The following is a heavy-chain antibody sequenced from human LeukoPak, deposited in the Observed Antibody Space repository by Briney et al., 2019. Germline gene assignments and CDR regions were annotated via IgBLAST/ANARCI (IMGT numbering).Heavy chain of an antibody. CDR3: AAEHYYDSSGYYYAFGY. Sequence: SVKVSCKASGGTFSSYAISWVRQAPGQGLEWMGGIIPIFGTANYAQKFQGRVTITADESTSTAYMELSSLRSEDTAVYYCAAEHYYDSSGYYYAFGYWGQGTLVTVSS. V-gene: IGHV1-69*13. CDR1: GGTFSSYA. J-gene: IGHJ4*02. D-gene: IGHD3-22*01. CDR2: IIPIFGTA.